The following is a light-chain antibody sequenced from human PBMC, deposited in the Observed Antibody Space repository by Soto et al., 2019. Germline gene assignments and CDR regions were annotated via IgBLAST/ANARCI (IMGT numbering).Light chain of an antibody. CDR2: EVS. CDR3: SSYTSSSTFVV. CDR1: SSDVGGYNY. J-gene: IGLJ2*01. Sequence: QSLLTQPASVSGSPGQSITISCTGTSSDVGGYNYVSWYQQHPGKAPKLMIDEVSNRPSGVSNRFSGSKSGNTASLTISGLQAEDEADYYCSSYTSSSTFVVFGGGTKLTVL. V-gene: IGLV2-14*01.